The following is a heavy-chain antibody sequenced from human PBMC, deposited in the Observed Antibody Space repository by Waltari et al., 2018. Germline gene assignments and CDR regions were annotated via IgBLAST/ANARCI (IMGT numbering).Heavy chain of an antibody. CDR3: AKGDHFDP. CDR2: IYSGGST. J-gene: IGHJ5*02. V-gene: IGHV3-23*03. Sequence: EVQLLESGGGLVQPGGSLRLSCAASGFTFSSYAMSWVRQAPGKGLEWVSVIYSGGSTYYADSVKGRFTISRDNSKNTLYLQMNSLRAEDTAVYYCAKGDHFDPWGQGTLVTVSS. CDR1: GFTFSSYA.